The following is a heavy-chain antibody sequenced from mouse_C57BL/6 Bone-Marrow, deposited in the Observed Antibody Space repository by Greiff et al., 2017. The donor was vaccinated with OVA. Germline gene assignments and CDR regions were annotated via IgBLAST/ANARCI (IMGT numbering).Heavy chain of an antibody. CDR1: GFNIKDDY. CDR3: TTRRDYAMDY. CDR2: IDPENGDT. Sequence: DVHLVESGAELVRPGASVKLSCTASGFNIKDDYMHWVKQRPEQGLEWIGWIDPENGDTEYASKFQGKATITADTSSNTAYLQLSSLTSEDTAVYYCTTRRDYAMDYWGQGTSVTVSS. V-gene: IGHV14-4*01. J-gene: IGHJ4*01.